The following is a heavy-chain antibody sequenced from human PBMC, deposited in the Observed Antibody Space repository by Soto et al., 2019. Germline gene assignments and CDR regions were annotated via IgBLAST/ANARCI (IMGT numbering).Heavy chain of an antibody. J-gene: IGHJ3*02. V-gene: IGHV3-23*01. CDR1: GFTFSSYA. CDR3: AREGVYSDYGDAFDI. CDR2: ISGSGGVT. Sequence: PGGSLRLSCAASGFTFSSYAMSWVRQGPGKGLEWVSHISGSGGVTYYADSVKGRFTIPRDNSKNTLNLQMNRLRVEDTAVYYCAREGVYSDYGDAFDIWGQGTMVTVSS. D-gene: IGHD5-12*01.